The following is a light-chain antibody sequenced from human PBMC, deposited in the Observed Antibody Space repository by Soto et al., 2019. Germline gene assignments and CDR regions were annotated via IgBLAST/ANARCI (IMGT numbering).Light chain of an antibody. V-gene: IGKV3-15*01. CDR3: QQYVHWPPGA. Sequence: EIVVTQSPATLSVSLGERVTLSCRASQSVSSSLAWYQQRPGQAPRLLIYDTSTRAAGIAARFSGSGSGTEFTLTISSLQSEDSAVYYCQQYVHWPPGAFGQGTTVEIK. J-gene: IGKJ1*01. CDR2: DTS. CDR1: QSVSSS.